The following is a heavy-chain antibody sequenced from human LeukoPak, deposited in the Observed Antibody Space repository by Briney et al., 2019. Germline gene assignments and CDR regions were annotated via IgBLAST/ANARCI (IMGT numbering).Heavy chain of an antibody. V-gene: IGHV4-39*07. CDR3: ARATGYSSSWY. Sequence: PSETLSLTCTVSGGSISSSSYYWGWIRQPPGKGLEWIGCIYYSGSTYYNPSLKSRVTISVDTSKNQFSLKLSSVTAADTAVYYCARATGYSSSWYWGQGTLVTVSS. J-gene: IGHJ4*02. D-gene: IGHD6-13*01. CDR1: GGSISSSSYY. CDR2: IYYSGST.